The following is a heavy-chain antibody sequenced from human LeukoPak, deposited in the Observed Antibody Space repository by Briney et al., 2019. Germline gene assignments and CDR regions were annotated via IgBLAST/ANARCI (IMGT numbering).Heavy chain of an antibody. CDR2: IYPGDSDT. J-gene: IGHJ4*02. Sequence: GESLKISCKGSGYTSTTYWIGWVRQMPGKGLEWMGIIYPGDSDTRYSPSFQGQVTISADTSISTAYMELSRLRSDDTAVYYCARVGIAAAGTPFDYWGQGTLVTVSS. CDR3: ARVGIAAAGTPFDY. V-gene: IGHV5-51*01. CDR1: GYTSTTYW. D-gene: IGHD6-13*01.